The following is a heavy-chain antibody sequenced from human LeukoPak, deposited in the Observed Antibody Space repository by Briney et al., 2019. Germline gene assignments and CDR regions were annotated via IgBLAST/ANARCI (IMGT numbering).Heavy chain of an antibody. J-gene: IGHJ4*02. CDR1: GFIFSSNW. D-gene: IGHD1-7*01. Sequence: GGSLRLSCAASGFIFSSNWMTWVRQAPGEGLEWAANIKPDGSDNYYVDSVKGRFTISRDNAKNSLFLQMNSLRVEDTAVYYCGRGGNYPGFWGQGALVTVSS. V-gene: IGHV3-7*01. CDR2: IKPDGSDN. CDR3: GRGGNYPGF.